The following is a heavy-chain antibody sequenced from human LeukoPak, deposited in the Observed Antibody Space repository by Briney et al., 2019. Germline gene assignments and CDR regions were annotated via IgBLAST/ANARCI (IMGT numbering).Heavy chain of an antibody. V-gene: IGHV3-23*01. CDR3: AREGVRGSGSYYNVKDY. CDR1: GFTFSSYA. Sequence: GGSLRLSCSVSGFTFSSYAVSWVRQAPGKGLEWVSSISASGAGTYYADSVKGRFTISRDNSKNTLYLQMNSLRAEDTAVYYCAREGVRGSGSYYNVKDYWGQGSLVTVSS. CDR2: ISASGAGT. D-gene: IGHD3-10*01. J-gene: IGHJ4*02.